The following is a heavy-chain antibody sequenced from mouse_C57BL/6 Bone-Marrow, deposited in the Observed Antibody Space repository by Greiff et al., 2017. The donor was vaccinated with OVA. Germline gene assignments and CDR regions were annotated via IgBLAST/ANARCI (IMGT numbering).Heavy chain of an antibody. V-gene: IGHV14-4*01. Sequence: VQLKESGAELVRPGASVKLSCTASGFNIKDDYMHWVKQRPEQGLEWIGWIDPENGDTEYASKFQGKATITADTSSNTAYLQLSSLTSEDTAVYYCTTWDSLDYWGQGTTLTVSS. CDR3: TTWDSLDY. CDR1: GFNIKDDY. J-gene: IGHJ2*01. D-gene: IGHD4-1*01. CDR2: IDPENGDT.